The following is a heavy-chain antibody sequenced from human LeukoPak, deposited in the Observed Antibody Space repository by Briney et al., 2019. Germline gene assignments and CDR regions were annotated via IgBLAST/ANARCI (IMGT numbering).Heavy chain of an antibody. CDR3: ARPRGTYYYGSGHDGFDY. V-gene: IGHV3-48*03. J-gene: IGHJ4*02. Sequence: GSLRLSCAASGFTFSSYEMNWVRQAPGKGLEWVSYISSSGSTIYYADSVKGRFTISRDNAKNSLYLQMNSLRAEDTAVYYCARPRGTYYYGSGHDGFDYWGQGTLVTVSS. CDR2: ISSSGSTI. CDR1: GFTFSSYE. D-gene: IGHD3-10*01.